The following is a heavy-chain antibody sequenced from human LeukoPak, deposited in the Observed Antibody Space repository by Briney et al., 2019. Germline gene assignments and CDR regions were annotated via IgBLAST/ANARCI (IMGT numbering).Heavy chain of an antibody. CDR1: GYSLSIGYY. CDR3: ATTYCGGDCYIIEYYFDC. Sequence: PSETLSLTRAFSGYSLSIGYYWGWIRQRPGKGLEWNGSIYHSGSTHYNPSLKSRDTISVDTSKSQFSLKLSSVTAADTAVYYCATTYCGGDCYIIEYYFDCWGQGTLVTVSS. CDR2: IYHSGST. D-gene: IGHD2-21*01. J-gene: IGHJ4*02. V-gene: IGHV4-38-2*01.